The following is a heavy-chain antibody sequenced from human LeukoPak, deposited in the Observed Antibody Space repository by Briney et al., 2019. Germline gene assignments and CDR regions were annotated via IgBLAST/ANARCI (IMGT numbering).Heavy chain of an antibody. CDR2: IGSSGSTI. Sequence: GGSLRLSCAASGFIFSDYYMAWIRQAPGKGLEWVSYIGSSGSTIYYADSVKGRFTISRDNAKNSLYLQMNSLRAEDTAVYYCAREQTYYYGSGSYSRYYYMEVWGKGTTVTVSS. CDR3: AREQTYYYGSGSYSRYYYMEV. D-gene: IGHD3-10*01. J-gene: IGHJ6*03. CDR1: GFIFSDYY. V-gene: IGHV3-11*04.